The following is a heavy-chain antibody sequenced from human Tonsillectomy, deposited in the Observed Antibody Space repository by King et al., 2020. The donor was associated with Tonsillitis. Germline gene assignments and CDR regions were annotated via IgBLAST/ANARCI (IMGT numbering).Heavy chain of an antibody. D-gene: IGHD2-8*02. V-gene: IGHV3-30*03. Sequence: QVQLVESGGGVVQPGGSLRLSCKVSGFNFINYGIQWVRQAPGKGLEWVAVIPHDGSESHYAESVKGRFIVSRDNSESTTYLHLNSLRVEDTAVYYCASTGTYAEVSGTPYWSWSMDVWGRGTTVTVSS. CDR2: IPHDGSES. J-gene: IGHJ6*02. CDR1: GFNFINYG. CDR3: ASTGTYAEVSGTPYWSWSMDV.